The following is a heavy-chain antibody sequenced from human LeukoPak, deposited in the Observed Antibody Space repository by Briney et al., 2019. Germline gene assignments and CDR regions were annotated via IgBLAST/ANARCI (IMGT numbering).Heavy chain of an antibody. J-gene: IGHJ2*01. CDR1: GFTFSSYG. V-gene: IGHV3-33*01. CDR3: ATKAGYSGYEMSPTWYFDL. CDR2: IWYDGSNK. Sequence: PGGSLRLSCAASGFTFSSYGMHWVRQAPGKGLERVAVIWYDGSNKYYADSVKGRFTISRDNSKNTLYLQMNSLRAEDTAVYYCATKAGYSGYEMSPTWYFDLWGRGTLVTVSS. D-gene: IGHD5-12*01.